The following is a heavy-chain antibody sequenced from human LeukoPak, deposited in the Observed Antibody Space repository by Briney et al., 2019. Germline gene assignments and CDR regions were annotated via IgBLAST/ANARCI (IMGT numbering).Heavy chain of an antibody. V-gene: IGHV4-59*08. Sequence: SETLSLTCTVSGGSISSYYWSWIRQPPGKGLEWIGYIYYSRSTNYNPSLKSRVTISVDTSKNQFSLKLSSVTAADTAVYYCARPRAGTDAFDIWGQGTMVTVSS. CDR1: GGSISSYY. CDR3: ARPRAGTDAFDI. J-gene: IGHJ3*02. D-gene: IGHD6-19*01. CDR2: IYYSRST.